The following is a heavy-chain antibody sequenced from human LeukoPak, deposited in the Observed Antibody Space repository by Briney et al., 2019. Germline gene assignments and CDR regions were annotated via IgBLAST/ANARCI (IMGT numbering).Heavy chain of an antibody. Sequence: GRSLRLSCAVAGFIVTNNYMSCVRQAPGKGLDWVSVFYVGGATYYADSVKGRFTISRDNSENTLYLQMKSLRAEDTAVYYCARGDGYNFFDYWGQGTLVTVSS. CDR3: ARGDGYNFFDY. V-gene: IGHV3-53*01. J-gene: IGHJ4*02. CDR1: GFIVTNNY. CDR2: FYVGGAT. D-gene: IGHD5-24*01.